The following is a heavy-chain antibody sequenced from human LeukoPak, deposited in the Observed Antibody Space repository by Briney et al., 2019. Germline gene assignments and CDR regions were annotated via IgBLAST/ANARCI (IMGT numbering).Heavy chain of an antibody. D-gene: IGHD4-17*01. CDR2: ISSSGSTI. V-gene: IGHV3-48*03. Sequence: GGSLRLSCAASGFTFSSYEMNWVRQAPGKGLEWVSYISSSGSTIYYADSVKGRFTISRHNSNNTLYLQMNSLRVEDTAVYYCARGHYGDYSFDYWGQGTLVTVSS. CDR1: GFTFSSYE. CDR3: ARGHYGDYSFDY. J-gene: IGHJ4*02.